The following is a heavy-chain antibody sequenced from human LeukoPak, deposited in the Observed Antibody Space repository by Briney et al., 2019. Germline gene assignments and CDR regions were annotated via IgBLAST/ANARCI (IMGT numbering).Heavy chain of an antibody. V-gene: IGHV1-46*01. CDR1: GYTFTSYY. J-gene: IGHJ6*03. CDR2: INPSGGST. CDR3: ARGRTPPPYYYYYMDV. Sequence: ASVKVSCKASGYTFTSYYMHWVRQAPGQGLEWMGIINPSGGSTSYAQKFQGRVTMTRNTSISTAYMELSRLRSEDTAVYYWARGRTPPPYYYYYMDVGGKGTTVTISS.